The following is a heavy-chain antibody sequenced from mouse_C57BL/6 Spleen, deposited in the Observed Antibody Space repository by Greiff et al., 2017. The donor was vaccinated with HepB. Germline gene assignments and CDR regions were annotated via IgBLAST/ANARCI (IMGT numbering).Heavy chain of an antibody. D-gene: IGHD3-1*01. V-gene: IGHV1-22*01. CDR2: INPNNGGT. CDR3: ASPGLPWYFEV. Sequence: EVQLQQSGPELVKPGASVKMSCKASGYTFTDYNMHWVKQSHGKSLEWIGYINPNNGGTSYNQKFKGKATLTVNKSSSTAYMELRSLTSEDSAVYYCASPGLPWYFEVWGTGNTVTVAS. CDR1: GYTFTDYN. J-gene: IGHJ1*03.